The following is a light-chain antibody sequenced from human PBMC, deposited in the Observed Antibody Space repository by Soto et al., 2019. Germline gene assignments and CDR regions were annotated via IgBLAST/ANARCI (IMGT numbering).Light chain of an antibody. V-gene: IGLV2-14*01. CDR1: SSDVGGYHY. CDR3: SSYTSSSTLLV. Sequence: QSALTQPASVSGSPGQSITISCTGTSSDVGGYHYVSWYQQHPGKAPKLMIYEVSNRPSGVSNRFSGSKSGNTASLTISGLQAYDEADYYCSSYTSSSTLLVFGGGTKLTVL. J-gene: IGLJ2*01. CDR2: EVS.